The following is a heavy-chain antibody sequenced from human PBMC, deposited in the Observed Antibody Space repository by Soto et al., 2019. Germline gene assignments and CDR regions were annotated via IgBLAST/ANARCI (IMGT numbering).Heavy chain of an antibody. CDR3: ARERTVAGTDY. CDR2: MNPNSGNT. J-gene: IGHJ4*02. Sequence: ASLKVSCKASGYTFTSYDINWVRQATGQGLEWMGWMNPNSGNTGYAQKFQGRGAMTRNTSISTAYMELSSLRSEDTAVYYCARERTVAGTDYWGQGTLVTVSS. D-gene: IGHD6-19*01. CDR1: GYTFTSYD. V-gene: IGHV1-8*01.